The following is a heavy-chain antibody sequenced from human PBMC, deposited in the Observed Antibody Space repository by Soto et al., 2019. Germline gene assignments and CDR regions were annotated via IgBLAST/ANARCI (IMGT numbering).Heavy chain of an antibody. D-gene: IGHD1-26*01. Sequence: GSLRLSCAASGSTFSTYAMSWVRQAPGKGLEWVSAISGSGDTTYYANSVKGRFTISRDNSKNTLYLQMNSLRAEDTAVYYCAKGSYRPHDYWGQGTLVTVSS. CDR3: AKGSYRPHDY. V-gene: IGHV3-23*01. CDR1: GSTFSTYA. CDR2: ISGSGDTT. J-gene: IGHJ4*02.